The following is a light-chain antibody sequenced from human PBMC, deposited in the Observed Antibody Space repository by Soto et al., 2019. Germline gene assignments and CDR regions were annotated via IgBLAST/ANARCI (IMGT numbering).Light chain of an antibody. CDR1: QSVSIY. CDR3: QQRINGLT. Sequence: EIVLTQSPAILSLSPGERATLSCRASQSVSIYLAWYQQKPGQAPRLLIYDASNRATGIPARFSGSGSGTDFTLTISSLEPEDFAVYYCQQRINGLTFGGGTKVEVK. J-gene: IGKJ4*01. CDR2: DAS. V-gene: IGKV3-11*01.